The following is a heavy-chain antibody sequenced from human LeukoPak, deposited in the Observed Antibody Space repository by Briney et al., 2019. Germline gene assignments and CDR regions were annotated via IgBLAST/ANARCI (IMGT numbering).Heavy chain of an antibody. CDR1: GVSISSGSYY. J-gene: IGHJ4*02. CDR3: ARAVAKNYFDY. V-gene: IGHV4-61*02. CDR2: IYTSGST. D-gene: IGHD5-12*01. Sequence: SETLSLTCTVSGVSISSGSYYWSWIRQPAGKGLEWIGRIYTSGSTNYNPSLKSRVTVSVDTSKNQFSLKLSSVTAADTAVYYCARAVAKNYFDYWGQGTLVTVSS.